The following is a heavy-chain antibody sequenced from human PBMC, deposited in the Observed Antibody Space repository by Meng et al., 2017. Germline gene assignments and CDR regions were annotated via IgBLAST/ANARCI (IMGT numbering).Heavy chain of an antibody. Sequence: GESLKISCAASGFTFSSYAMHWVRQAPGKGLEWVAVISYDGSNKYYADSVKGRFTISRDNSKNTLYLQMNSLRAEDTAVYYCARESYYDILTGYYTPYYLDYWGQGTLVTVSS. CDR2: ISYDGSNK. CDR3: ARESYYDILTGYYTPYYLDY. J-gene: IGHJ4*02. CDR1: GFTFSSYA. V-gene: IGHV3-30*04. D-gene: IGHD3-9*01.